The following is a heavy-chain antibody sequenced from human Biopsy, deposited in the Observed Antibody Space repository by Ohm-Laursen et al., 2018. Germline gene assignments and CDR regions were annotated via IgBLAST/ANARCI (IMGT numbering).Heavy chain of an antibody. CDR2: IYYSGRP. CDR3: ARVDRYNFDHYIMDA. V-gene: IGHV4-59*01. J-gene: IGHJ6*02. D-gene: IGHD1-20*01. CDR1: GDSIARYY. Sequence: SQTLSLTCTVSGDSIARYYWTWIRQFPGKGLEWIAYIYYSGRPNYSPSLKGRVVISVDRSRNQFFLKLTSATAADTAIYYCARVDRYNFDHYIMDAWGRGTTVTVSS.